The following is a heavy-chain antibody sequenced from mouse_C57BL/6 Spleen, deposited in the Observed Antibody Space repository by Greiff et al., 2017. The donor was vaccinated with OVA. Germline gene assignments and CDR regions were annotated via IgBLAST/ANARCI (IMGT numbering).Heavy chain of an antibody. D-gene: IGHD2-10*01. CDR1: GFTFSDYY. Sequence: EVMLVESGGGLVQPGGSLKLSCAASGFTFSDYYMYWVRQTPEKRLEWVAYISNGGGSTYYPDTVKGRFTISRDNAKNTLYLQMSRLKSEDTAMYYCARHGLLDYWGQGTTLTVSS. J-gene: IGHJ2*01. CDR3: ARHGLLDY. CDR2: ISNGGGST. V-gene: IGHV5-12*01.